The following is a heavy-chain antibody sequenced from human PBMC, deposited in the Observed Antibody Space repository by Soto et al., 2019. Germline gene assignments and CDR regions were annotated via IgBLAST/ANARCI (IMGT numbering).Heavy chain of an antibody. Sequence: SETLSLTCAVYGGSFSGYYWSWIRQPPGKGLEWIGEINHSGSTNYNPSLKSRVTISVDTSKNQFSLKLSSVTAADTVVYFCARGLRSRWLRGVDYWGQGTLVTVSS. J-gene: IGHJ4*02. CDR2: INHSGST. CDR1: GGSFSGYY. CDR3: ARGLRSRWLRGVDY. D-gene: IGHD5-12*01. V-gene: IGHV4-34*01.